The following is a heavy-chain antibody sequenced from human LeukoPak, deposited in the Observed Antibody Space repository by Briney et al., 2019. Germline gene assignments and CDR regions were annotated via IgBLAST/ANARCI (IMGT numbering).Heavy chain of an antibody. J-gene: IGHJ6*02. Sequence: PSETLSLTCTVSGGSISSSSYYWGWIRQPPGKGLEWIGSMYYSGSTYYNPSLKSRVTISVDTSKSQFSLKLSSVTVADTAVYYCARHVGQQLFYYYYGLDVWGQGATVTVSS. V-gene: IGHV4-39*01. CDR3: ARHVGQQLFYYYYGLDV. CDR1: GGSISSSSYY. CDR2: MYYSGST. D-gene: IGHD6-13*01.